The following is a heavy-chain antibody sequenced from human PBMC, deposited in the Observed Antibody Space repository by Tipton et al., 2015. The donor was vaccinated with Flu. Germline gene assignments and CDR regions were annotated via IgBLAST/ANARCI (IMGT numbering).Heavy chain of an antibody. D-gene: IGHD1-26*01. J-gene: IGHJ4*02. CDR2: IYYSQTT. CDR3: ARGYSGNYLTPLFH. CDR1: GGSFSSYS. Sequence: LRLSCTVSGGSFSSYSWNWIRQPPGKGLEWIGSIYYSQTTNYNPSLKSRVTMSVDRSSNQFSLRLSSVTAADTAVYYCARGYSGNYLTPLFHWGQGTLVTVSS. V-gene: IGHV4-59*01.